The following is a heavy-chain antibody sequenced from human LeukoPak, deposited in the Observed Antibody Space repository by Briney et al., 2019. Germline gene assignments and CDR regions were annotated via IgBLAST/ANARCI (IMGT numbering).Heavy chain of an antibody. J-gene: IGHJ5*02. V-gene: IGHV3-53*05. CDR1: VFTVSFLG. CDR2: VYSDGVT. Sequence: GGPLSLFCGASVFTVSFLGMMWARQAPGTGAEWFSLVYSDGVTHYADSVKGRFTISRDNSKNTLYLQMNNLRVEDTAVDHCVRDREEGRAWVEFDPWGQGILVTVSS. CDR3: VRDREEGRAWVEFDP.